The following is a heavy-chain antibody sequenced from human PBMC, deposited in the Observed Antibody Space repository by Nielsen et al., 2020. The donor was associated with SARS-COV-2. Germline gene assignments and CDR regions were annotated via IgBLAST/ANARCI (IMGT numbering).Heavy chain of an antibody. CDR3: ARGEAGSYNYYYYGMDV. J-gene: IGHJ6*02. CDR1: GFTFSSYG. D-gene: IGHD1-26*01. CDR2: IWYDGSNK. V-gene: IGHV3-33*01. Sequence: GGSLTLSCAASGFTFSSYGMHWVRQAPGKGLEWVAVIWYDGSNKYYADSVKGRFTISRENAKNSLYLQMNSLRAGDTAVYYCARGEAGSYNYYYYGMDVWGQGTTVTVSS.